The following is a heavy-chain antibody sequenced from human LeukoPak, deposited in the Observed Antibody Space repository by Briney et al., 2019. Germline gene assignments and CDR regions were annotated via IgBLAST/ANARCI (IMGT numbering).Heavy chain of an antibody. CDR2: VNADGGNT. Sequence: GGSLRLSCAASGFIFDNYRMSWVRQAPGKGLEWVSTVNADGGNTYYADSVKGRFTISRDNSKSTLILQMNSLRVEDTALYYCTKRVKYGGTWDHFADWGQGTLVTVSS. CDR3: TKRVKYGGTWDHFAD. V-gene: IGHV3-23*01. D-gene: IGHD1-26*01. J-gene: IGHJ4*02. CDR1: GFIFDNYR.